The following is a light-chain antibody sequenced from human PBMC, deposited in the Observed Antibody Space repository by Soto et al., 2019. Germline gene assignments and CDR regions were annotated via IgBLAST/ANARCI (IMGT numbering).Light chain of an antibody. CDR1: QDIGNY. CDR3: QQLNKYPVT. J-gene: IGKJ5*01. V-gene: IGKV1-9*01. CDR2: DAS. Sequence: IQLTQSPSSLSASVGDRVTISCRASQDIGNYLAWYQQKPGEAPKLLIYDASTLQSGVPLRFGGSGSGTDFTLTISSLQPVDFATYYCQQLNKYPVTFGQGTRLEIK.